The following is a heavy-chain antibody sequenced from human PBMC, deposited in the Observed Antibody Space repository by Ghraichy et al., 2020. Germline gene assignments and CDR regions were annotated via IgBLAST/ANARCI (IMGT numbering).Heavy chain of an antibody. D-gene: IGHD3-10*01. Sequence: SETLSLTCTVSGDSISAGRYYWGWIRQPPGKGLEWIGSYYYSGDTHYNPSLRSRVAISVDTSKNQFSLKMSSVTATDTAVYYCARFTYADGSGYWGQGTLVTVSS. V-gene: IGHV4-39*01. CDR2: YYYSGDT. CDR1: GDSISAGRYY. J-gene: IGHJ4*02. CDR3: ARFTYADGSGY.